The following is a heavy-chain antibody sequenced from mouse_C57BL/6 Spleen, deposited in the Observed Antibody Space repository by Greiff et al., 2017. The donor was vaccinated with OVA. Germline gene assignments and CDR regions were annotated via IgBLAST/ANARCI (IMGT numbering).Heavy chain of an antibody. CDR2: IHPNSGST. CDR1: GYTFTSYW. V-gene: IGHV1-64*01. CDR3: AKRSYGNYTFDY. J-gene: IGHJ3*01. Sequence: QVQLQQPGAELVKPGASVKLSCKASGYTFTSYWMHWVKQRPGQGLEWIGMIHPNSGSTNYNEKFKSKATLTVDKSSSTAYLQLSSLTSEDSAGYYGAKRSYGNYTFDYWGQGTLVTVSA. D-gene: IGHD2-10*02.